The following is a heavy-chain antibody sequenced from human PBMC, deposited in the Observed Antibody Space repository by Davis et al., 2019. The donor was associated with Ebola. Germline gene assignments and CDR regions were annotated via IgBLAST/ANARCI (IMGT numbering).Heavy chain of an antibody. J-gene: IGHJ4*02. CDR3: ATDTSGYYRV. D-gene: IGHD3-22*01. CDR1: GFTFSSFA. CDR2: ITGSGITT. V-gene: IGHV3-23*01. Sequence: GESLKISCAASGFTFSSFAMSWVRQAPGKGLEWVSTITGSGITTYYADSVKGRFTISRDNAKNSLYLQMRSLGAEDTAVYHCATDTSGYYRVWGQGTLVTVSS.